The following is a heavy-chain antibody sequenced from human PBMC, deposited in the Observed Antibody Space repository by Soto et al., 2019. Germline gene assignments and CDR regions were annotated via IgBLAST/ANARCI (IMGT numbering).Heavy chain of an antibody. Sequence: LRLSCAASGFTFSSYGMHWVRQAPGKGLEWVAVISYDGSNKYYADSVKGRFTISRDNSKSTLYLQMNSLRAEDTAVYYCAKDRPALDCWGQGTLVTVSS. CDR3: AKDRPALDC. CDR1: GFTFSSYG. V-gene: IGHV3-30*18. CDR2: ISYDGSNK. J-gene: IGHJ4*02.